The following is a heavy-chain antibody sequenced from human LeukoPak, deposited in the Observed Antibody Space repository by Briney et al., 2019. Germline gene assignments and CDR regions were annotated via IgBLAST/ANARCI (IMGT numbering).Heavy chain of an antibody. CDR2: IYPDESNI. D-gene: IGHD3-16*01. J-gene: IGHJ4*02. Sequence: GESLKISCMGSGYSFSNYWIGWVRQMPGKGLEWMGIIYPDESNIRYSPSFQGQVTISVDKSISTAYLQWSSLKAADTAMYYCARGGAFDYWGQGTLVTVSS. V-gene: IGHV5-51*01. CDR1: GYSFSNYW. CDR3: ARGGAFDY.